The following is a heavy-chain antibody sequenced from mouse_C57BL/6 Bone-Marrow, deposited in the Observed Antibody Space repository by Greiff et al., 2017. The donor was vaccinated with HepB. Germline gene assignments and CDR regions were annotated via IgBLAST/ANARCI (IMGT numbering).Heavy chain of an antibody. J-gene: IGHJ3*01. V-gene: IGHV1-55*01. CDR1: GYTFTSYW. Sequence: VQLKQPGAELVKPGASVTMSCKASGYTFTSYWITWVKQRPGHGLEWIGAIYPGSGSTNYNEKFKSKATLTVDTSSSTAYMQLRSLTSADSAVYYGAHKTAQATLADRGQGTLVT. CDR3: AHKTAQATLAD. CDR2: IYPGSGST. D-gene: IGHD3-2*02.